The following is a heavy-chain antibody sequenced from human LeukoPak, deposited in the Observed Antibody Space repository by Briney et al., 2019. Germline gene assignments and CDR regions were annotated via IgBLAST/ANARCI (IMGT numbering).Heavy chain of an antibody. J-gene: IGHJ6*03. CDR1: GYTFTSYY. V-gene: IGHV1-46*01. CDR2: INPSGGST. CDR3: ARASGSYYHYYYCMDV. D-gene: IGHD1-26*01. Sequence: ASVKVSCKASGYTFTSYYMHWVRQAPGQGLEGMGIINPSGGSTSYAQKFQGRVTMTRDMSTSTVYMELSSLRSEDTAVYYCARASGSYYHYYYCMDVWGKGTTVTVSS.